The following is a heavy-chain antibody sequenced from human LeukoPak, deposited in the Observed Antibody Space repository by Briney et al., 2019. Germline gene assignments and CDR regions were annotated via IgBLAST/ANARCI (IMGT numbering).Heavy chain of an antibody. CDR3: ARGRVERNWFDP. CDR1: GFTVSSYS. D-gene: IGHD1-1*01. V-gene: IGHV3-7*04. CDR2: IKQDGSEK. Sequence: PGGSLRLSCAASGFTVSSYSMSWVRQAPGKGLEWVANIKQDGSEKYYVDSVKGRFTISRDNAKNSLYLQMNSLRAEDTAVYYCARGRVERNWFDPWGQGTLVTVSS. J-gene: IGHJ5*02.